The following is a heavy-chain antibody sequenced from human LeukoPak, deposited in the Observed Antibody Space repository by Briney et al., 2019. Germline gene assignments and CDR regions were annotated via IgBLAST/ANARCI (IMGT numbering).Heavy chain of an antibody. CDR2: INPNSGGT. J-gene: IGHJ5*02. Sequence: ASVKVSCKASGYTFTGYYMHWVRQAPGQGLEWMGWINPNSGGTNYAQKFQGRVTMTRDTSISTAYMELSRLRSDDTAAYYCAREEIIVGATTGNWFDPWGQGTLVTVSS. CDR3: AREEIIVGATTGNWFDP. V-gene: IGHV1-2*02. CDR1: GYTFTGYY. D-gene: IGHD1-26*01.